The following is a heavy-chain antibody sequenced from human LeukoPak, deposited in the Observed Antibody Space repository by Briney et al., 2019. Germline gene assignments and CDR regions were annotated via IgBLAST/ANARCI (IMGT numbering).Heavy chain of an antibody. D-gene: IGHD2-2*01. Sequence: GGPLRLSCAASGFTVSSSSMTWVRQAPGKGLECVSILYSGGNIYYADSVKGRFTISRDISKNTLDLQMSSLRAEDTAVYYCARLHMRAFDIWGQGTMVTVSS. CDR3: ARLHMRAFDI. CDR2: LYSGGNI. J-gene: IGHJ3*02. V-gene: IGHV3-53*01. CDR1: GFTVSSSS.